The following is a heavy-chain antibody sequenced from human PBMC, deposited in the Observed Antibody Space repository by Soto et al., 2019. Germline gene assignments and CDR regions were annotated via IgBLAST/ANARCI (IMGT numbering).Heavy chain of an antibody. CDR1: GGTFSSYT. V-gene: IGHV1-69*04. CDR3: AREATTVTKYYYYMDV. D-gene: IGHD4-17*01. Sequence: SVKVSCKASGGTFSSYTISWVRQAPGQGLEWMGRIIPILGIANYAQKFQGRVTITADKSTSTAYMELSSLRSEDTAVYYCAREATTVTKYYYYMDVWGKGTTVTVSS. CDR2: IIPILGIA. J-gene: IGHJ6*03.